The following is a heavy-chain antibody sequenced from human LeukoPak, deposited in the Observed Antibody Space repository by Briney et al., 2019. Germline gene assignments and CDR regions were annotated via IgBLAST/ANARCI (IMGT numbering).Heavy chain of an antibody. V-gene: IGHV3-21*01. Sequence: GGSLRLSCAASGFTFSSYSMNWVRQAPGKGLEWVSYISGSSNYINYADSVKGRFTISRDNAKTSVYLQMNSLRAEDTAVYYCAREPSGWYVDNWGQGTLVTVSS. D-gene: IGHD6-19*01. CDR1: GFTFSSYS. CDR2: ISGSSNYI. J-gene: IGHJ4*02. CDR3: AREPSGWYVDN.